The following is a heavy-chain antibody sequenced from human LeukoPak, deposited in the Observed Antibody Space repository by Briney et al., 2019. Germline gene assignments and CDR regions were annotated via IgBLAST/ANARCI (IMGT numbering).Heavy chain of an antibody. CDR1: GGSISSYS. D-gene: IGHD3-22*01. Sequence: SETLSLTCTVSGGSISSYSWSWIRQPPGKGLEWIGYIYSSGRTNHNPSLKSRVTISVSTSRNQFSLKLRSVTAADTAVYYCARSYYDSSDYYFTSCGQGILVTVSS. J-gene: IGHJ4*02. CDR3: ARSYYDSSDYYFTS. CDR2: IYSSGRT. V-gene: IGHV4-59*08.